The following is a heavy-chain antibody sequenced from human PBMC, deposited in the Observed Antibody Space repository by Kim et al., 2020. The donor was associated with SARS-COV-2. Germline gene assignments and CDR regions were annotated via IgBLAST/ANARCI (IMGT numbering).Heavy chain of an antibody. Sequence: SETLSLTCTVSGGSISSYYWSWIRQPPGKGLEWIGYIYYSGSTNYNPSLKSRVTISVDTSKNQFSLKLSSVTAADTAVYYCARAPSSGYYNAFDIWGQGTMVTVSS. CDR3: ARAPSSGYYNAFDI. J-gene: IGHJ3*02. V-gene: IGHV4-59*13. CDR2: IYYSGST. D-gene: IGHD3-22*01. CDR1: GGSISSYY.